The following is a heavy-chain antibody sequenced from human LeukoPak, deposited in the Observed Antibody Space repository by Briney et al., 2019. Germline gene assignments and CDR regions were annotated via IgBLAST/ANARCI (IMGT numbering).Heavy chain of an antibody. V-gene: IGHV4-39*07. CDR3: ARRSPLWFGGSSGMDV. J-gene: IGHJ6*04. CDR1: GGSISSSSYY. CDR2: IYYSGST. Sequence: SETLSLTCTVSGGSISSSSYYWGWIRQPPGKGLEWIGSIYYSGSTNYNPSLKSRVTISVDTSKNQFSLKLSSVTAADTAVYYCARRSPLWFGGSSGMDVWGKGTTVTISS. D-gene: IGHD3-10*01.